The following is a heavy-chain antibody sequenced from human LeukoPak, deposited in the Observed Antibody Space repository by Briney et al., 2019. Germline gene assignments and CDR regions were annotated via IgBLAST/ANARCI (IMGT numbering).Heavy chain of an antibody. J-gene: IGHJ3*02. D-gene: IGHD3-9*01. CDR2: INHSGST. CDR1: GGSFSGSY. CDR3: ARDGAVDILTGYGAFDI. V-gene: IGHV4-34*01. Sequence: SEALSLTCAVYGGSFSGSYWSWIRQPPGKGLEWIGDINHSGSTNYNPSLKSRATISKDTSKNQFSLKLNSVTAADTAVYYCARDGAVDILTGYGAFDIWGQGTMVTVSS.